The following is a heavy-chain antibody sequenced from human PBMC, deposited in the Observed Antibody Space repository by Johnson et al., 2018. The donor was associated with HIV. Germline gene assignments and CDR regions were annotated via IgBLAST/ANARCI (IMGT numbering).Heavy chain of an antibody. CDR1: GFTFSSYA. CDR3: ARQPWDAFDV. J-gene: IGHJ3*01. Sequence: QVQLVESGGGVVQPGRSLRLSCAASGFTFSSYAMHWVRQAPGKGLEWVAVISYDGSNKYYADSVKGRFTISRDNSKNTLYLQMDSLRAEDTAVYYCARQPWDAFDVWGRGTMVTVSS. V-gene: IGHV3-30-3*01. CDR2: ISYDGSNK.